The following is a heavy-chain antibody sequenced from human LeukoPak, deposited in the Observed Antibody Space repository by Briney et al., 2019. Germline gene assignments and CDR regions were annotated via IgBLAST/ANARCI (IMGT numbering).Heavy chain of an antibody. CDR3: ARFQWELLERCFDY. J-gene: IGHJ4*02. CDR1: GGSISSSSYY. CDR2: IYYSGST. Sequence: SETLSLTCTVSGGSISSSSYYWGWICQPPGKGLEWIGSIYYSGSTYYNPSLKSRVTISVDTSKNQFSLKLSSVTAADTAVYYCARFQWELLERCFDYWGQGTLVTVSS. D-gene: IGHD1-26*01. V-gene: IGHV4-39*01.